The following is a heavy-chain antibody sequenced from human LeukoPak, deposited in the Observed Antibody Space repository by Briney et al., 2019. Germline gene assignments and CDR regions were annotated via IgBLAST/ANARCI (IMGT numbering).Heavy chain of an antibody. D-gene: IGHD6-13*01. CDR2: ISGSGGST. V-gene: IGHV3-23*01. CDR3: AKKGRAAADRIYYYMDV. J-gene: IGHJ6*03. CDR1: GFTFSSYA. Sequence: PGGSLRLSCAASGFTFSSYAMSWVRQAPGKGLEWVSAISGSGGSTYYADSVKGRFTISRDNSKNTLYLQMNSLRAEDTAVYYCAKKGRAAADRIYYYMDVWGKGTTVTVSS.